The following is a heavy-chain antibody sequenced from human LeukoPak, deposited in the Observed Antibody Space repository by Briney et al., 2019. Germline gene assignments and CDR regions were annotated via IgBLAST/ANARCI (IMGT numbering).Heavy chain of an antibody. CDR1: GFTFSSYA. J-gene: IGHJ4*02. CDR2: ISSNGGST. CDR3: ARDAHYDFWSGYYSTWPLGY. D-gene: IGHD3-3*01. V-gene: IGHV3-64*04. Sequence: GGSLRLSCSASGFTFSSYAMHWVRQAPGKGLEYVSAISSNGGSTYYADSVKGRFTISRDNAKNSLYLQMNSLRAEDTAVYYCARDAHYDFWSGYYSTWPLGYWGQGTLVTVSS.